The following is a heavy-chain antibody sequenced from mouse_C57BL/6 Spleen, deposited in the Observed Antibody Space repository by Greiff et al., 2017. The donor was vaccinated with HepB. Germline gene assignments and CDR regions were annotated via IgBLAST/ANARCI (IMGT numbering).Heavy chain of an antibody. D-gene: IGHD2-1*01. V-gene: IGHV1-15*01. J-gene: IGHJ3*01. CDR3: TKEIYYGLAY. Sequence: VKLMESGAELVRPGASVTLSCKASGYTFTDYEMHWVKQTPVHGLEWIGAIDPETGGTAYNQKFKGKAILTADKSSSTAYMELRSLTSEDSAVYYCTKEIYYGLAYWGQGTLVTVSA. CDR1: GYTFTDYE. CDR2: IDPETGGT.